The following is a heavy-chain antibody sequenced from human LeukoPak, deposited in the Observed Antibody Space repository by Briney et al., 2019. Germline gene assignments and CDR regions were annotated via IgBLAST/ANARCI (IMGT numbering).Heavy chain of an antibody. V-gene: IGHV4-59*01. CDR3: ARDRYYDSSGWGADY. CDR2: IFYSGTT. Sequence: SETLSLTCTVSGGSISSYYWSWIQQPPGKGLGWIGFIFYSGTTNYNPSLKSRVTISVDTSKNQFSLKLSSVTAADTAVYYCARDRYYDSSGWGADYWGQGTLVTVSS. D-gene: IGHD3-22*01. CDR1: GGSISSYY. J-gene: IGHJ4*02.